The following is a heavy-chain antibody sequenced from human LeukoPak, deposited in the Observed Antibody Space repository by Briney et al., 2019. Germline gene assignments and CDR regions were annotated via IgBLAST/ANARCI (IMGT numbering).Heavy chain of an antibody. Sequence: SGTLSFTCAVSGGSISSGDYYWSWIRQPPGKGLEWIGYIYYSGSTYYNPSLKSRVTISVDTSKNQFSLKLSSVTAADTAVYYCARGPKYGDYYHWGQGTLATVSS. CDR1: GGSISSGDYY. J-gene: IGHJ5*02. CDR3: ARGPKYGDYYH. D-gene: IGHD4-17*01. CDR2: IYYSGST. V-gene: IGHV4-30-4*01.